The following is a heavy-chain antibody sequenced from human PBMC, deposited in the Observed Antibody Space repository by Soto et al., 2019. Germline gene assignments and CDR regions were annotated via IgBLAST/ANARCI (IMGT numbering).Heavy chain of an antibody. CDR2: ISYDGTNK. CDR3: ARDDIAVAGEYYFDY. V-gene: IGHV3-30-3*01. J-gene: IGHJ4*02. Sequence: GGSLRLSCAASGFTFSSYAMHWVRQAPGKGLEWVAVISYDGTNKYYADSVKGRFTISRDNSKNTLYLQMNSLRAEDTAVYYCARDDIAVAGEYYFDYWGQGTLVTVS. D-gene: IGHD6-19*01. CDR1: GFTFSSYA.